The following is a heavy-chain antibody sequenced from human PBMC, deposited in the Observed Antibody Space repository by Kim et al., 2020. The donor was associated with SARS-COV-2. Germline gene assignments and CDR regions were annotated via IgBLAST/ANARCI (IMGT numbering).Heavy chain of an antibody. CDR3: ARDDGGICSFDY. CDR1: GFTFSSYG. D-gene: IGHD1-26*01. Sequence: GGSLRLSCAASGFTFSSYGMHWVRQAPGKGLEWVAVIWYDGSNKYYADSVKGRFTISRDNSKNTLYLQMNSLRAEDTAVYYCARDDGGICSFDYWGQGTLVTASS. CDR2: IWYDGSNK. J-gene: IGHJ4*02. V-gene: IGHV3-33*01.